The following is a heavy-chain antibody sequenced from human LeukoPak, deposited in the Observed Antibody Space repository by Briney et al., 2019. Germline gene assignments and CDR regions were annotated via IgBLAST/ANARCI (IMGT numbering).Heavy chain of an antibody. CDR2: INPNSGGT. V-gene: IGHV1-2*02. D-gene: IGHD6-6*01. CDR1: GYTFTGYY. J-gene: IGHJ3*02. CDR3: ARHRAYSSSGEGAFDI. Sequence: GTSVKVSCKASGYTFTGYYMHWVRQAPGQGLEWMGWINPNSGGTNYAQKFQGRVTMTRDTSISTAYMELSRLRSDDTAVYYCARHRAYSSSGEGAFDIWGQGTMVTVSS.